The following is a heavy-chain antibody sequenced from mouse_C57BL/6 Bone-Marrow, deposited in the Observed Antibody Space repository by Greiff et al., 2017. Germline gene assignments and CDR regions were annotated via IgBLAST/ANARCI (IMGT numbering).Heavy chain of an antibody. CDR1: GFTFKDYY. CDR3: ATGRWLLLDF. D-gene: IGHD2-3*01. V-gene: IGHV14-1*01. CDR2: IDPGDGDT. J-gene: IGHJ2*01. Sequence: VQLKQSGAELVRPGASVKLSCTASGFTFKDYYMHWVKQRPEQGLEWIGRIDPGDGDTEYAPKFKGKATMTADTSSNTAYLQLSSLTSEDTAVYYCATGRWLLLDFWGQGTALTVSS.